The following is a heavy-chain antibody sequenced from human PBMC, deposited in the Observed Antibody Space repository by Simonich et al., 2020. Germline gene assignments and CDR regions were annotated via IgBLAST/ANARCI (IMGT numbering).Heavy chain of an antibody. CDR2: INHSENT. J-gene: IGHJ3*02. D-gene: IGHD3-16*01. V-gene: IGHV4-34*01. Sequence: QVQLQQWGAGLLKPSETLSLTCAVYGGSFSGYYWSWIRQPPGKGLEWIGEINHSENTNYNPSLKGRVTISVDTSKNQFSLKLSSVTAADTAVYYCARPLGIVWAFDIWGQGTMVTVSS. CDR1: GGSFSGYY. CDR3: ARPLGIVWAFDI.